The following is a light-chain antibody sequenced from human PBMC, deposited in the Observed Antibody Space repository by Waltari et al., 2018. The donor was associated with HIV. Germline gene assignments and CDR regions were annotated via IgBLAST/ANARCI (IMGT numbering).Light chain of an antibody. CDR1: SSNIGRNT. CDR2: SNN. V-gene: IGLV1-44*01. CDR3: AAWDDSLNGAYV. Sequence: QSVLTQPPSASGTPGQRVTISCYGSSSNIGRNTVNWYQKPPGTAPKLPIYSNNQRPSGVPDRFSGSKSGTSASLAISGLQSEDEADYYCAAWDDSLNGAYVFGTGTKVTVL. J-gene: IGLJ1*01.